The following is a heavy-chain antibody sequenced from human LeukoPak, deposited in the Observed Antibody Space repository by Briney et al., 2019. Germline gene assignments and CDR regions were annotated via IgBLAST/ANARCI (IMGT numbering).Heavy chain of an antibody. Sequence: WGSLTLSCAASGFTFSSYAMSWVRQAPGKGLEWVSAISGSGGSTYYADSVKGRFTISRDNSKNTLYLQMNSLRAEDTAVYYCAKERDGYILGDYFDYWGQGTLVAVSS. J-gene: IGHJ4*02. CDR2: ISGSGGST. V-gene: IGHV3-23*01. D-gene: IGHD5-24*01. CDR3: AKERDGYILGDYFDY. CDR1: GFTFSSYA.